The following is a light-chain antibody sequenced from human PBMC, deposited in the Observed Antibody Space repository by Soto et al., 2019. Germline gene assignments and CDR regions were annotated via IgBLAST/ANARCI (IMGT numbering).Light chain of an antibody. Sequence: QSVLTLPPSASGTPGQRVTISCSGSSSNIGRNTVNWFQQLPGTAPKLLIYSDNQRPSGVPDRFSASKSGTSASLAISGLQSEDEADYYCATWDDSLKGWVFGGGTKVTVL. V-gene: IGLV1-44*01. J-gene: IGLJ3*02. CDR2: SDN. CDR1: SSNIGRNT. CDR3: ATWDDSLKGWV.